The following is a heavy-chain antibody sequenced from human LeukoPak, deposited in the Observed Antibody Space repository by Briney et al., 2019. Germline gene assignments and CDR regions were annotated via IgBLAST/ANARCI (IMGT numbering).Heavy chain of an antibody. Sequence: GGSLRLSCAASGFTFSSYWIHWVRQAPGKGLVWVSRINTDGSSTNYADSVKGRFTISRDNAKNTVYLQMNSLRAEDTAVYYCARVGYSGYDWYYFDYWGQGTLVTVSS. CDR1: GFTFSSYW. J-gene: IGHJ4*02. V-gene: IGHV3-74*01. CDR2: INTDGSST. CDR3: ARVGYSGYDWYYFDY. D-gene: IGHD5-12*01.